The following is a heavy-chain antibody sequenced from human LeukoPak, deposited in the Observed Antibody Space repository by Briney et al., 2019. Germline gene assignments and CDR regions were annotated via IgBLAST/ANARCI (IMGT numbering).Heavy chain of an antibody. V-gene: IGHV4-59*08. D-gene: IGHD3-9*01. J-gene: IGHJ3*02. CDR3: ASTGNYDILTGFPDAFDI. CDR2: IYYSGST. Sequence: PSETLSLTCTVSGGSISSYYWSWIRQPPGKGLEWIGYIYYSGSTNYNPSLKSRVTISVDTSKNQFSLKLSSVTAADTAVYYCASTGNYDILTGFPDAFDIWGQGTMVTVSS. CDR1: GGSISSYY.